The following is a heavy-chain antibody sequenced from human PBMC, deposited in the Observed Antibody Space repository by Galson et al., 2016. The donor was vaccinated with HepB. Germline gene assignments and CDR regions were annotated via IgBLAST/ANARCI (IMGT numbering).Heavy chain of an antibody. Sequence: TLSLTCAVSDGSITSNKWWSWVGQTPRKGLEWIGEIYHSGSTNYNPSLKSRVTISVDKSKNQFSPRLTSVTAADTAVYYCARSPPWSGYFDSWGQGTLVTVSS. V-gene: IGHV4-4*02. CDR2: IYHSGST. J-gene: IGHJ4*02. CDR3: ARSPPWSGYFDS. D-gene: IGHD3-3*01. CDR1: DGSITSNKW.